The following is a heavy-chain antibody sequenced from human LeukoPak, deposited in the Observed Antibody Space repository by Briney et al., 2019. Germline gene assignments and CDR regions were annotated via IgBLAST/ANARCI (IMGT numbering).Heavy chain of an antibody. D-gene: IGHD2-2*01. CDR2: INPSGGST. J-gene: IGHJ4*02. CDR3: AREWEYCSSTSCFDY. Sequence: ASVKVSCKASGYTFTSYYMHWVRQAPGQGLEWMGIINPSGGSTSYAQKFQGRGTMTRDTSTSTVYMELSSLRSEDTAVYYCAREWEYCSSTSCFDYWAREPWSPSPQ. V-gene: IGHV1-46*01. CDR1: GYTFTSYY.